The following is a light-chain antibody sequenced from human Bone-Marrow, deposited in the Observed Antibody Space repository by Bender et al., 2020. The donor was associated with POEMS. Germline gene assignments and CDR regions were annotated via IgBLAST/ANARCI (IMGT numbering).Light chain of an antibody. V-gene: IGLV3-25*02. CDR1: ALPKQY. CDR2: TDT. CDR3: QAWDSGTGV. Sequence: YELTQPPSVSVSPGQTARITCSGDALPKQYAYWYQQSPGQAPVLVIYTDTERPSGIPERFSASNSGDTATLTISGTQAIDEADYYCQAWDSGTGVFGGGTKLTVL. J-gene: IGLJ2*01.